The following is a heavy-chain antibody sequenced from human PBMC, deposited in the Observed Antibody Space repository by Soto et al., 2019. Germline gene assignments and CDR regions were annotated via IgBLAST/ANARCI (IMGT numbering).Heavy chain of an antibody. CDR1: GFTPGEYA. D-gene: IGHD2-2*01. CDR2: IRSRPAGGTP. Sequence: GGTLTLSCTTSGFTPGEYALTWVRQAPARGLEWVAFIRSRPAGGTPEYAASVKGRFTMSRDDSKSVAYLQMNSLETDDTGMYYCARIGPEAAMRWFFDYWGQGTPVTVSS. V-gene: IGHV3-49*04. J-gene: IGHJ4*02. CDR3: ARIGPEAAMRWFFDY.